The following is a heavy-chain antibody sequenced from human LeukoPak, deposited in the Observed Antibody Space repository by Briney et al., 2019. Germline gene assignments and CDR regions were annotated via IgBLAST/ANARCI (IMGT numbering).Heavy chain of an antibody. J-gene: IGHJ4*02. CDR3: ARAGGFFSPFGY. Sequence: SETLSLTCTVSGGSISSYYWSWIRQPPGKGLEWIGYIYYSGSTYYNPSLKSRVTISVDTSKNQFSLKLSSVTAADTAVYYCARAGGFFSPFGYWGQGTLVTVSS. V-gene: IGHV4-59*12. D-gene: IGHD3-16*01. CDR2: IYYSGST. CDR1: GGSISSYY.